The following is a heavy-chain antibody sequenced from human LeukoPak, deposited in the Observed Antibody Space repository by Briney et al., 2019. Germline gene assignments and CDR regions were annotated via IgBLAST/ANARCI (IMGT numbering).Heavy chain of an antibody. Sequence: GGSLRLSCAASGFTFSSYWMSWVRQAPGKGLEWVANIKHDGSEKYYVDSVKGRFTISRDNAKNSLYLQMNSLRAEDTAVYYCARLGHCANGVCPANVWGQGTTVTVSS. V-gene: IGHV3-7*03. CDR3: ARLGHCANGVCPANV. CDR2: IKHDGSEK. J-gene: IGHJ6*02. D-gene: IGHD2-8*01. CDR1: GFTFSSYW.